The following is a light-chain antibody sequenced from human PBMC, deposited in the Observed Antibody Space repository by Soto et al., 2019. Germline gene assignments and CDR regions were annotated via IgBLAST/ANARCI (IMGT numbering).Light chain of an antibody. V-gene: IGLV1-40*01. CDR3: QSYDSSLSGHVV. CDR1: SSNIGGGYD. J-gene: IGLJ2*01. CDR2: GNI. Sequence: QAVVTQPPSVSGAPGQRVTISCTGSSSNIGGGYDVHWYQQLPGAAPKLLIYGNINRPSGVPDRFSGSKSGTSASLAITGLQAEDEADYYCQSYDSSLSGHVVFGGGTKLTVL.